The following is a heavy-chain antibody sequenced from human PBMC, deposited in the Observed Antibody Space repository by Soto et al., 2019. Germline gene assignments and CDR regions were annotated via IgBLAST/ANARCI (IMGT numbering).Heavy chain of an antibody. V-gene: IGHV3-7*01. J-gene: IGHJ4*02. CDR1: GFTFSSYW. CDR3: ARGHFG. Sequence: EVQLVESGGGLVQPGGSRRLSCVASGFTFSSYWVSWARQAPGKGLEWVANIAPDGSQKNYVDSVKGRFTISRDNAKNSLYLQMNSLRVEDTAVYYCARGHFGWSQGTLVTVSS. CDR2: IAPDGSQK. D-gene: IGHD3-3*01.